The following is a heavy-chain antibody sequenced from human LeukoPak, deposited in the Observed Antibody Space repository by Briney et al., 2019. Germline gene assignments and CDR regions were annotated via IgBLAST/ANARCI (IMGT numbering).Heavy chain of an antibody. D-gene: IGHD2-15*01. CDR1: GGSISSGSDY. J-gene: IGHJ5*02. CDR3: ARDIVVVDNNWFDP. V-gene: IGHV4-61*02. Sequence: SETLSLTCTVSGGSISSGSDYWTWIRQPAGTGLEWIGRIYTSGSTKYNPSLKSRVTISVDTSKNQFSLRLSSVTAADTAVYYCARDIVVVDNNWFDPWGQGTLVTVSS. CDR2: IYTSGST.